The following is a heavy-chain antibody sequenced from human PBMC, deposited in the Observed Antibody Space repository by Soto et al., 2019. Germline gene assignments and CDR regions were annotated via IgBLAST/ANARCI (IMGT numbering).Heavy chain of an antibody. CDR1: GDSISSYF. Sequence: LETLSLTCTVSGDSISSYFWSWIRQPPGKGLEWIGYIYHSGSTNYNPSLKSRVTISVDTSKNQFSLRLSSVTAADTAVYYCARDGYNYHFDYWGLGTLVTVSS. D-gene: IGHD5-12*01. CDR3: ARDGYNYHFDY. CDR2: IYHSGST. V-gene: IGHV4-59*01. J-gene: IGHJ4*02.